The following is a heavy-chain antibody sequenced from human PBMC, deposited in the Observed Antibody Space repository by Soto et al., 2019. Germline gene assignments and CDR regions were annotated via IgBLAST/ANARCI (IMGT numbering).Heavy chain of an antibody. CDR2: IIPIFGTA. V-gene: IGHV1-69*06. CDR3: ASPYGRRGPGGFDY. J-gene: IGHJ4*02. Sequence: QVQLVQSGAEVQKPGSSVKVSCKASGGTFSSYAISWVRQAPGQGLEWMGGIIPIFGTANYAQKFQGRVTITADKSTSTAYMELSSLRSEDTAVYYCASPYGRRGPGGFDYWGQGTLVTVSS. CDR1: GGTFSSYA. D-gene: IGHD3-10*01.